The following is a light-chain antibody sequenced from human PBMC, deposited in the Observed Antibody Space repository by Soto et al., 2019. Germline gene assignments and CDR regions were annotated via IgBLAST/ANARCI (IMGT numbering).Light chain of an antibody. J-gene: IGLJ1*01. CDR1: SSNIGAGYD. V-gene: IGLV1-40*01. CDR2: GNS. Sequence: QSVLTQPPSVSGAPGQRVTISCTGSSSNIGAGYDEHWYQQLPGTAPKLLIYGNSNRPSGVPDRFSGSKSGTSASLAITGLQAEDEAEYYCQSYDSSLSGYVFGTGTKLTVL. CDR3: QSYDSSLSGYV.